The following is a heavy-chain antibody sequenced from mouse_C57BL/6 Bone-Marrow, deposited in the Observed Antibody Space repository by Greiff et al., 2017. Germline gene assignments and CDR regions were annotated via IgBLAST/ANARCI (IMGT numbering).Heavy chain of an antibody. CDR2: IDPSDSYT. D-gene: IGHD1-1*01. Sequence: QVQLQQPGAELVMPGASVKLSCKASGYTFTSYWMHWVKQRPGQGLEWIGEIDPSDSYTNYNQKFKGKSTLTVDKSSSTAYMQLRSLTSEDSAVYYCARSDYYGSSSYYAMDYWGQGTSVTVSS. V-gene: IGHV1-69*01. CDR3: ARSDYYGSSSYYAMDY. J-gene: IGHJ4*01. CDR1: GYTFTSYW.